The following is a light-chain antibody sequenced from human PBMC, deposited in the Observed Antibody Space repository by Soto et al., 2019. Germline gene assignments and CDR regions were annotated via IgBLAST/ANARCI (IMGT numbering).Light chain of an antibody. CDR1: NSNIGAGYD. V-gene: IGLV1-40*01. CDR2: NSN. CDR3: QAYGVGLTGLYL. J-gene: IGLJ1*01. Sequence: QSVLTQPPSVSGAPGQSVTISCTGSNSNIGAGYDVHWYQQIPGKAPKLLVYNSNSRPSGIPDRFSGSKSGASASLAITGIQAEDESYYYCQAYGVGLTGLYLSGTGTKVTV.